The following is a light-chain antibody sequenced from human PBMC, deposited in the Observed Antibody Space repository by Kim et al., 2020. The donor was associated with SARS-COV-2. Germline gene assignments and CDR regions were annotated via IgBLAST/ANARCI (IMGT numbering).Light chain of an antibody. J-gene: IGKJ2*01. Sequence: DIQMTQSPSSLSASVGDRVTISCRASQSISTYLNWYQQKPGKAPKLLIYAASSLTSGVPSRFSGSGSGTDFTLTINSLQPEDFATYYCQQGYSTFGQGTKLEI. V-gene: IGKV1-39*01. CDR3: QQGYST. CDR2: AAS. CDR1: QSISTY.